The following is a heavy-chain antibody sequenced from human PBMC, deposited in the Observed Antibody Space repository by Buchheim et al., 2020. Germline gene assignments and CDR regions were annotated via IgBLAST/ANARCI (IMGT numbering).Heavy chain of an antibody. J-gene: IGHJ4*02. V-gene: IGHV3-20*04. CDR2: INWNGAST. CDR3: VRRIATPIWMGALDY. CDR1: GFTFDDYG. D-gene: IGHD2-15*01. Sequence: EVQLVASGGGVVRPGGSLRLSCATSGFTFDDYGINWVRQAPGKGLEWVSGINWNGASTGYADSVKGRFTISRDNAKNALYLQMKSLRVEDTALYYCVRRIATPIWMGALDYWGQGT.